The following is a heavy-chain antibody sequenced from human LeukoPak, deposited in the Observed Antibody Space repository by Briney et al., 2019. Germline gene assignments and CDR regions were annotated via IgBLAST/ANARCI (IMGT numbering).Heavy chain of an antibody. D-gene: IGHD6-6*01. CDR1: GFTFSTYA. V-gene: IGHV3-23*01. CDR2: ISGSDGRT. CDR3: EREYTSSSYYYGMDV. J-gene: IGHJ6*02. Sequence: GGSLRLSCAASGFTFSTYAMSWVRQAPGKGLEWVSAISGSDGRTYYADSVKGRFTISRDNSKNTLDLQMNSLRAEDTAVYYCEREYTSSSYYYGMDVWGQGTTVTVS.